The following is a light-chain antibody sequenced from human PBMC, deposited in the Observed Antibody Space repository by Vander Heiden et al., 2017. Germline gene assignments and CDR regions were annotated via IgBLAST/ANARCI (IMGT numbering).Light chain of an antibody. V-gene: IGLV3-1*01. Sequence: SSELTQPPSVSVSPGQTASITCSGDKLGDKYACWYQQKPGQSPWRGIYQDSKRPSGIPERFSGSNSGNTANLTISGTQAMDESDDYCQAWDSSTGVFGGGTKLTVL. CDR3: QAWDSSTGV. CDR1: KLGDKY. J-gene: IGLJ2*01. CDR2: QDS.